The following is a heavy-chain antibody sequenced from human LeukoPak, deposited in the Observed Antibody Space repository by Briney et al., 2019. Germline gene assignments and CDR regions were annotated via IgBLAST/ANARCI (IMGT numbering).Heavy chain of an antibody. J-gene: IGHJ4*02. V-gene: IGHV3-23*01. CDR3: AKSGFLEWLSLTHYFDY. CDR2: VSASGGST. D-gene: IGHD3-3*01. Sequence: GGSLRLSCAASGFNFYNYAMSWVRLAPGKGLEWVSGVSASGGSTFYADSVKGRFTISRDNSKNTLFLQMNSLRAEDTAIYYCAKSGFLEWLSLTHYFDYWGQGTLVTVSS. CDR1: GFNFYNYA.